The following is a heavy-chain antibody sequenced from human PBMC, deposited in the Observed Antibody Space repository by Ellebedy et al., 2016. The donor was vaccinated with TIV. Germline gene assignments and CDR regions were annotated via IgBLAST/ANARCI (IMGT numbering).Heavy chain of an antibody. CDR1: GGSMNSNSHY. D-gene: IGHD3-10*02. V-gene: IGHV4-39*07. Sequence: MPSETLSLTCTVSGGSMNSNSHYWGWIRQSPGKGLEWIGSIYYSVRNFSATPYYNPSLKSRISMSMDASKSQFSLNLISVTAADTAVYYCAISMFSSLGWFDPWGQGILVSVSS. CDR3: AISMFSSLGWFDP. CDR2: IYYSVRNFSATP. J-gene: IGHJ5*02.